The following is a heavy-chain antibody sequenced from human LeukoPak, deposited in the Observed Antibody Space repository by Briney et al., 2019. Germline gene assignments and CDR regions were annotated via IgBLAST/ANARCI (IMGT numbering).Heavy chain of an antibody. J-gene: IGHJ4*02. CDR3: ARGLGDYYDSSGYYLYFDY. CDR2: ISAYNGNT. D-gene: IGHD3-22*01. V-gene: IGHV1-18*01. Sequence: GASVKVSCKASGYTFTSYGISWVRQDPGQGLEWMGWISAYNGNTNYAQKLQGRVTMTTDTSTSTAYMELRSLRSDDTAVYYCARGLGDYYDSSGYYLYFDYWGQGTLVTVSS. CDR1: GYTFTSYG.